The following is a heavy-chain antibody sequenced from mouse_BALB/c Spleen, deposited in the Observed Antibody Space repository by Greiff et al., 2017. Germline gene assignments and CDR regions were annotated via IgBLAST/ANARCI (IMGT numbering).Heavy chain of an antibody. CDR1: GYSITSDYA. CDR2: ISYSGST. J-gene: IGHJ4*01. CDR3: ARWGGNYEGYYAMDY. D-gene: IGHD2-1*01. V-gene: IGHV3-2*02. Sequence: EVQLQQSGPGLVKPSQSLSLTCTVTGYSITSDYAWNWIRQFPGNKLEWMGYISYSGSTSYNPSLKSRISITRDTSKNQFFLQLNSVTTEDTATYYCARWGGNYEGYYAMDYWGQGTSVTVSS.